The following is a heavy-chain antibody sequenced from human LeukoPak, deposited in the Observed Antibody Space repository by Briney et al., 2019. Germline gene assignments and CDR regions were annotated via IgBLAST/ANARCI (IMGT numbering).Heavy chain of an antibody. CDR1: GFTFSSYA. Sequence: PGGSLRLSCAASGFTFSSYAMSWVRQAPGKGLEWVSAISGSGGSTYYADSVKGRFTISRDNSKNTLYLQMNSLRAEDTAVYYCAKGEPSSGYPTFDAFDIWGQGTMVTVSS. D-gene: IGHD3-22*01. J-gene: IGHJ3*02. V-gene: IGHV3-23*01. CDR3: AKGEPSSGYPTFDAFDI. CDR2: ISGSGGST.